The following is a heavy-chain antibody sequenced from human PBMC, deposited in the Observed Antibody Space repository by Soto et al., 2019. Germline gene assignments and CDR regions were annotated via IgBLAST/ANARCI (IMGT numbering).Heavy chain of an antibody. CDR1: GGSISSYY. CDR3: AREGYTWNDGYYFDY. V-gene: IGHV4-59*01. Sequence: SETLSLTCTVSGGSISSYYWSWIRQPPGKGLERIGYIYYSGSTNYNPSLKSRVTISVDTSKNQFSLKLSSVTAADTAVYYCAREGYTWNDGYYFDYWGQGTLVTVSS. J-gene: IGHJ4*02. CDR2: IYYSGST. D-gene: IGHD1-1*01.